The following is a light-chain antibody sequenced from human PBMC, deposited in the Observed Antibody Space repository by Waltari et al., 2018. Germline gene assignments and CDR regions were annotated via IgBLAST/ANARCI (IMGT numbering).Light chain of an antibody. J-gene: IGKJ1*01. CDR1: QSISNW. CDR3: QHYNNYPWT. CDR2: KAS. V-gene: IGKV1-5*03. Sequence: DIQMTQSPSTLSASVGDRVTITCRARQSISNWLAWYQQKPGKAPNLLISKASSLESGVPSRFSGSGSGTEFTLTINSLQPDDFATYYCQHYNNYPWTFGQGTKVEIK.